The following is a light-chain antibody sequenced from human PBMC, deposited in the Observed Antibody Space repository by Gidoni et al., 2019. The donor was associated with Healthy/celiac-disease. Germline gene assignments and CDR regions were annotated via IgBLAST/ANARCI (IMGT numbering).Light chain of an antibody. CDR1: QSISSW. Sequence: DIQMTQSPSTLSASVGDRVTITCRASQSISSWLAWYQHKPGKAPKLLISKASSLESGVPSRFSGSVSGTEFTLTISSLQPDDFATYYCQQYNSYWYTFGQGTKLEIK. CDR2: KAS. CDR3: QQYNSYWYT. J-gene: IGKJ2*01. V-gene: IGKV1-5*03.